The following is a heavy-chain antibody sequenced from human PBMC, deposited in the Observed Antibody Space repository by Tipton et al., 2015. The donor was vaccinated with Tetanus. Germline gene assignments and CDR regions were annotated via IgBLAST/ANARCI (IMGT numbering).Heavy chain of an antibody. V-gene: IGHV4-38-2*01. D-gene: IGHD3-10*01. CDR3: ARWGDASGSTNLYAFDI. CDR2: AYYSGST. J-gene: IGHJ3*02. Sequence: TLSLTCGVFGDYLSDYYWTWVRQPPGKGLEWIGSAYYSGSTYYNPSLKSRVTISVDTSKNQFSLKMSSVTAADTAVYYCARWGDASGSTNLYAFDIWGQGTTVSVSS. CDR1: GDYLSDYY.